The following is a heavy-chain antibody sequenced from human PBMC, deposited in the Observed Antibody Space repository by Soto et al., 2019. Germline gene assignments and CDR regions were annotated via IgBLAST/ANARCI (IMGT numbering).Heavy chain of an antibody. CDR2: IGAAGDT. CDR1: GFTFSNYD. Sequence: EVQLVESGGGLVQPGGSLRLSCAASGFTFSNYDMHWVRQVTGKGLEWVSAIGAAGDTYYPDSVKGRFTISRDNAKNSLYLQMNSLRAEDTAVYYCASGGWGSSWYEGGSRIDYWGQGALVTVSS. J-gene: IGHJ4*02. CDR3: ASGGWGSSWYEGGSRIDY. D-gene: IGHD6-13*01. V-gene: IGHV3-13*01.